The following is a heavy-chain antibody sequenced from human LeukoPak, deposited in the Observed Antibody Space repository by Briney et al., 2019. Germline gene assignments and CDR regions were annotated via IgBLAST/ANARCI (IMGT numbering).Heavy chain of an antibody. V-gene: IGHV5-51*01. D-gene: IGHD6-13*01. CDR2: IYPGDSDT. CDR3: ARQEAHSNSLGFDP. Sequence: GESLEISCKGSGYSFTNHWIGWVRQMPGKGLEWMGIIYPGDSDTKYSPSFQGQVTISADKTISTAFLQWSSLKASDSAMYYCARQEAHSNSLGFDPWGQGTLVTVSS. CDR1: GYSFTNHW. J-gene: IGHJ5*02.